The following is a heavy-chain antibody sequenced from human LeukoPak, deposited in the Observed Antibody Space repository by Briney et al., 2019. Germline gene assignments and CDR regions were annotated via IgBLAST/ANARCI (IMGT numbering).Heavy chain of an antibody. V-gene: IGHV1-2*02. J-gene: IGHJ4*02. CDR3: ARDHLLRESNWNPASPYEGVRPFDY. D-gene: IGHD1-20*01. Sequence: GASVKVSCKASGYTFIGYYMHWVRQAPGQGLEWMGWINPNSGGTNYAQKFQGRVTMTRDTSISTAYMELSRLRSDDTAVYYCARDHLLRESNWNPASPYEGVRPFDYWGQGTLVTVSS. CDR2: INPNSGGT. CDR1: GYTFIGYY.